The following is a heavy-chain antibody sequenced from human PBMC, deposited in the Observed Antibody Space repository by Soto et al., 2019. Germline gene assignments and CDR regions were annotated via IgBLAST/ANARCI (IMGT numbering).Heavy chain of an antibody. CDR3: ARVPPGYCSSTSCHYGMDV. CDR1: GGTFSSYA. CDR2: IIPIFGTA. V-gene: IGHV1-69*13. Sequence: SVKVAFKAAGGTFSSYAISWVRQAPGQGLEWMGGIIPIFGTANYAQKFQGRVTITADESTSTAYRELSSLRSEDTAVYYRARVPPGYCSSTSCHYGMDVWGQGTTVTVSS. D-gene: IGHD2-2*01. J-gene: IGHJ6*02.